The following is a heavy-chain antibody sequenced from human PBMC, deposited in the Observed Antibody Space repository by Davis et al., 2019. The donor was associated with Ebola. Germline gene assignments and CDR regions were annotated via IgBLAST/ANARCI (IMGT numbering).Heavy chain of an antibody. CDR2: ISYDGSNK. D-gene: IGHD1-14*01. CDR1: GFTFSSYG. Sequence: PGGSLRLSCAASGFTFSSYGMHWVRQAPGKGLEWVAVISYDGSNKYYADSVKGRFTISRDNSKNTLYLQMNSRRAEDTAVYYCAKSDRLDVWGKGTTVTVSS. V-gene: IGHV3-30*18. CDR3: AKSDRLDV. J-gene: IGHJ6*04.